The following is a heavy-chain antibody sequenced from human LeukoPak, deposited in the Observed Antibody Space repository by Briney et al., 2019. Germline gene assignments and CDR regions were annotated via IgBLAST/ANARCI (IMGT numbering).Heavy chain of an antibody. Sequence: KSGGSLRLSCAGSGFTFNTYNMNWVRQAPGKGLGWVSYIYYADSVKGRFTISRDNAKNSLYLQMNSLRAEDTAVYYCARERISTYYYDSSSFQHWGQGTLVTVSS. CDR3: ARERISTYYYDSSSFQH. D-gene: IGHD3-22*01. CDR1: GFTFNTYN. J-gene: IGHJ1*01. CDR2: I. V-gene: IGHV3-21*01.